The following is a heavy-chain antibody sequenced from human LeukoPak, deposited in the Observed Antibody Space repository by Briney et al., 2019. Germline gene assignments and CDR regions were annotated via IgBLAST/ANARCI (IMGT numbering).Heavy chain of an antibody. CDR2: INHSGST. CDR1: GGSISSGSFY. Sequence: SETLSLTCTVSGGSISSGSFYWNWIRQPPGKGLEWIGEINHSGSTNYNPSLKSRVTISVDTSKNQFSLKLSSVTAADTAVYYCARGGDYYGSGRGNWFDPWGQGTLVTVSS. J-gene: IGHJ5*02. D-gene: IGHD3-10*01. V-gene: IGHV4-39*07. CDR3: ARGGDYYGSGRGNWFDP.